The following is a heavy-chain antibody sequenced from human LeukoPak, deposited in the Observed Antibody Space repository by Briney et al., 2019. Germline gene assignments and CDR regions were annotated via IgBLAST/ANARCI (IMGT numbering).Heavy chain of an antibody. V-gene: IGHV4-38-2*02. Sequence: SETLSLTCTVSGYSIKSGHYWSWIRQPPGKRLEWIGSIHSSATAYYNPTLKSRVTISVDASKNQFSLNLTSVTAADAAVYYCARDLGYSGFDWAPWGQGTLVTVSS. D-gene: IGHD5-12*01. CDR1: GYSIKSGHY. J-gene: IGHJ5*01. CDR3: ARDLGYSGFDWAP. CDR2: IHSSATA.